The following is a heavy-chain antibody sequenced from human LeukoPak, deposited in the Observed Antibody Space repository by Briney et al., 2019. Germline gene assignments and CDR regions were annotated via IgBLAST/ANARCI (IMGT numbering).Heavy chain of an antibody. J-gene: IGHJ3*02. Sequence: PGGSLRLSCAASGFTFNSYWMHCVRQAPGKGLVWVSRINSDGSGTSDADFVKGRFTISRDNSKNTLYLQMNSLRAEDTAMYYCARDRLTNDAFDIWGQGTMVTVSS. CDR1: GFTFNSYW. CDR2: INSDGSGT. CDR3: ARDRLTNDAFDI. V-gene: IGHV3-74*01. D-gene: IGHD2-8*01.